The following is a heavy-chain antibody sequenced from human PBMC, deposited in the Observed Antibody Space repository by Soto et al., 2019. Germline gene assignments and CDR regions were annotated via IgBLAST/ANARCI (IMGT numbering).Heavy chain of an antibody. CDR2: MNPNSGNT. V-gene: IGHV1-8*01. CDR1: GYTFTSYD. CDR3: AGQRYYDLWSGYLLPYYCYGMDV. Sequence: ASVKVSCKASGYTFTSYDINWVRQATGQGLEWMGWMNPNSGNTGYAQKFQGRVTMTRTTSISTAYMELSSLRSEDTAVYYCAGQRYYDLWSGYLLPYYCYGMDVWGQGTTVTV. D-gene: IGHD3-3*01. J-gene: IGHJ6*02.